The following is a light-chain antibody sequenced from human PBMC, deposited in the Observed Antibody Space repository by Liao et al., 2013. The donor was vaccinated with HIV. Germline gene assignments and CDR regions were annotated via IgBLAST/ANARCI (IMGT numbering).Light chain of an antibody. V-gene: IGLV3-1*01. CDR2: QDK. Sequence: SFELTQPPSVSVSPGQTASITCSGDKLGDKFAYWYQQRPGQSPVLVISQDKKRPSGIPERFFGSNSENTATLTISETQAMDEADYFCQAWDSSTARVLFGGGTKLTVL. CDR3: QAWDSSTARVL. CDR1: KLGDKF. J-gene: IGLJ2*01.